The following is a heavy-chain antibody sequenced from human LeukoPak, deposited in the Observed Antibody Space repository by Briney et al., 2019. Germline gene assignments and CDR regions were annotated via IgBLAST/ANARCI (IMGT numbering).Heavy chain of an antibody. J-gene: IGHJ4*02. CDR3: ARHRGQQDDY. CDR2: IYYSGST. CDR1: GGSISSYY. Sequence: SETLSLTCTVSGGSISSYYWGWIRQPPGKGLEWIGSIYYSGSTYYNPSLKSRVTISVDTSKNQFSLKLSSVTAADTAVYYCARHRGQQDDYWGQGTLVTVSS. V-gene: IGHV4-39*01.